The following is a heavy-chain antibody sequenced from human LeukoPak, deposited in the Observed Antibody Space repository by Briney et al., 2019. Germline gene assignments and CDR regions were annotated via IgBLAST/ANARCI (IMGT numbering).Heavy chain of an antibody. Sequence: PGGSLRLSCAASGFTFSSYEMNWVRQAPGKGLEWVSYISSSGSTIYYADSVKGRFTISRDNSKNTLYLQMNSLRAEDTAVYYCARDQVILVKFLGAFDIWGQGTMVTVSS. J-gene: IGHJ3*02. D-gene: IGHD3-9*01. CDR1: GFTFSSYE. V-gene: IGHV3-48*03. CDR2: ISSSGSTI. CDR3: ARDQVILVKFLGAFDI.